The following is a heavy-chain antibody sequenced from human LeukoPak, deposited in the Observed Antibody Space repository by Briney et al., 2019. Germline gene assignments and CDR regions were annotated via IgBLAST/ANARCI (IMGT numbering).Heavy chain of an antibody. J-gene: IGHJ3*02. D-gene: IGHD3-22*01. CDR3: ARDRGPITTIVVPYDAFDI. CDR1: GFTFSSYE. CDR2: ISSSGSTI. V-gene: IGHV3-48*03. Sequence: PGGSLRLSCAASGFTFSSYEMNWVRQAPGKGLEWVSYISSSGSTIYYADSVKGRFTISRDNAKNSLYLQMNSLRAEDTAVYYCARDRGPITTIVVPYDAFDIWGQGTMVTVSS.